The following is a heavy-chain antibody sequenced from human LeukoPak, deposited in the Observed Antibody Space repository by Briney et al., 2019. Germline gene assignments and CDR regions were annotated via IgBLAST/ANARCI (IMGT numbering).Heavy chain of an antibody. J-gene: IGHJ4*02. CDR2: IYTSGNT. Sequence: SETLSLTCTVSGGSISSSRYSWGGIRQPPGKGLEWIARIYTSGNTKYNPSLRSPVTMSLDTSKNQFSLKLSSVTAADTAVYYCARGFGSSWYYFDYWGQGALVTVSS. CDR1: GGSISSSRYS. D-gene: IGHD6-13*01. CDR3: ARGFGSSWYYFDY. V-gene: IGHV4-39*07.